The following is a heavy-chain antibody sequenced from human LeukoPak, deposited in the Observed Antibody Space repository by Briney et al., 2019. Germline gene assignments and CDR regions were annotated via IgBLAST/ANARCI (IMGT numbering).Heavy chain of an antibody. V-gene: IGHV3-48*03. Sequence: GGSLRLSCAASGFTFSSYEMNWVRQAPGKGLEWVSYISSSGSTIYYADSVKGRFTISRDNAENSLYLQMNSLRAEDTAVYYCAAVANTGFDYWGQGTLGTVSS. J-gene: IGHJ4*02. CDR2: ISSSGSTI. D-gene: IGHD6-19*01. CDR1: GFTFSSYE. CDR3: AAVANTGFDY.